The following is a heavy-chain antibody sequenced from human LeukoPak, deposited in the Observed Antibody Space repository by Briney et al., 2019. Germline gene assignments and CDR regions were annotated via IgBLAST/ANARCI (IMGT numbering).Heavy chain of an antibody. J-gene: IGHJ4*02. V-gene: IGHV4-34*01. Sequence: SETLSLTCAVYGGSFSGFYWSWIRQPPGKGLEWIGKINHSGSTSYNPSLKSRVTISVDTSKNQFSLKLSSVTAADTAVYYCARPRYCSSTTCTGPFDYWGQGTLVTVSS. D-gene: IGHD2-2*01. CDR3: ARPRYCSSTTCTGPFDY. CDR2: INHSGST. CDR1: GGSFSGFY.